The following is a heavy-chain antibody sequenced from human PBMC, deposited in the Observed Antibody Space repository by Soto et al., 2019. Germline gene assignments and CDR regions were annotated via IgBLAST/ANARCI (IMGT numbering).Heavy chain of an antibody. J-gene: IGHJ6*03. CDR2: IKQDGSEK. Sequence: EVQLVESGGGLVQPGGSLRLSCAASGFTFSSYWMSWVRQAPGKGLEWVANIKQDGSEKYYVDSVKGRFTISRDNAKNSVYLQMNSLRAEDTAVYYCARDISSSSPFYYYYYYMDVWGKGTTVTVSS. CDR1: GFTFSSYW. CDR3: ARDISSSSPFYYYYYYMDV. D-gene: IGHD6-6*01. V-gene: IGHV3-7*01.